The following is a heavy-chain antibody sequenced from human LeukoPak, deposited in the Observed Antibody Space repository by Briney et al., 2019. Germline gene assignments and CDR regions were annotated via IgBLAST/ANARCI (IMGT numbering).Heavy chain of an antibody. D-gene: IGHD5-24*01. CDR2: INSDGGST. V-gene: IGHV3-74*01. CDR1: GFTFSSYW. J-gene: IGHJ4*02. Sequence: GGSLRLSCTASGFTFSSYWTHWVRQAPGKGLVWVSRINSDGGSTSYADSVKGRFTISRDNAKNTLYLQMNSLRAEDTAVHYCARRIQGMAPYYFDYWGQGTLVTVSS. CDR3: ARRIQGMAPYYFDY.